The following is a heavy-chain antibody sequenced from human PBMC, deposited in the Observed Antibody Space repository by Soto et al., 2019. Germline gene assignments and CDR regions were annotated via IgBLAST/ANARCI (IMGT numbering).Heavy chain of an antibody. CDR3: ARDSRGAAVAGSRYFQY. J-gene: IGHJ1*01. D-gene: IGHD6-19*01. CDR2: IYYSGST. Sequence: SETLSLTCTVSGGSISSGGYYWSWIRQHPGKGLEWIGYIYYSGSTYYNPSLKSRVTISVDTSKNQFSLKLSSVTAADTAVYYCARDSRGAAVAGSRYFQYWGQGTLVTAPQ. CDR1: GGSISSGGYY. V-gene: IGHV4-31*03.